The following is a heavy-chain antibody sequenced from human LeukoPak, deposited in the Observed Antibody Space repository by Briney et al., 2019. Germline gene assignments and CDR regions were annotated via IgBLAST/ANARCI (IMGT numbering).Heavy chain of an antibody. V-gene: IGHV4-34*01. J-gene: IGHJ4*02. Sequence: PSETLSLTCAVYGGSFSGYYWSWIRQPPGKGLEWIGEISHSGSTNYNPSLKSRVTISVDTSKNQFSLKLSSVTAADTAVYYCARATGYSYKFDYWGQGTLVTVSS. CDR3: ARATGYSYKFDY. D-gene: IGHD5-18*01. CDR2: ISHSGST. CDR1: GGSFSGYY.